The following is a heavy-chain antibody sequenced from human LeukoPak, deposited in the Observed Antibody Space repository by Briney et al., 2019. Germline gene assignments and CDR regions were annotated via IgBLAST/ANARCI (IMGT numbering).Heavy chain of an antibody. Sequence: PSETLSLTCTVSGGSISSYYWSWIRQPPGKGLEWIGYIYYSGSTNYNPSLKSRVTISVDTSKNQFSLKLSSVTAADTAVYYCARERLDYYYYMDVWGKGTTVTVSS. CDR3: ARERLDYYYYMDV. V-gene: IGHV4-59*12. J-gene: IGHJ6*03. CDR2: IYYSGST. CDR1: GGSISSYY.